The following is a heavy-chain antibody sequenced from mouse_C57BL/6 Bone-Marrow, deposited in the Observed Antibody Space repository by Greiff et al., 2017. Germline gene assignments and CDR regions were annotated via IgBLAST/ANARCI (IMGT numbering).Heavy chain of an antibody. V-gene: IGHV1-52*01. CDR1: GYTFTSYW. Sequence: QVQLQQPGAELVRPGSSVKLSCKASGYTFTSYWMHWVKQRPIQGLEWIGNIDPSDSETHYNQKFKDKATLTVDKSSSTAYMQLSSLTSEDSAVYYCARGVKKKKKPLDYGGQGTTLTVSS. D-gene: IGHD2-2*01. J-gene: IGHJ2*01. CDR2: IDPSDSET. CDR3: ARGVKKKKKPLDY.